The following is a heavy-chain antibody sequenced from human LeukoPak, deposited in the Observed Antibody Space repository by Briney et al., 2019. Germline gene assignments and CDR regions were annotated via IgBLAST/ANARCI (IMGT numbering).Heavy chain of an antibody. V-gene: IGHV1-2*02. D-gene: IGHD6-13*01. CDR1: GYTFTGYY. Sequence: GASVKVSCKASGYTFTGYYMHWVRQAPGQGLEWMGWINPNSGGTSYAQKFQGRVTMTRDTSISTAYMELSRLRSDDTAVYYCARDRRPGIAYTIGQHWGQGTLVTVSS. J-gene: IGHJ1*01. CDR2: INPNSGGT. CDR3: ARDRRPGIAYTIGQH.